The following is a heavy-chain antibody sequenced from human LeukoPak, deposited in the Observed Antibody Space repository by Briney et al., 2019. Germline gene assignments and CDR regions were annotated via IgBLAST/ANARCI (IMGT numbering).Heavy chain of an antibody. D-gene: IGHD2-15*01. CDR3: ARRGPTPLKWGYYYMDV. CDR2: IYTSGST. Sequence: PSETLSLTCTVSGGSISSYYWSWIRQPPGKGLEWIGYIYTSGSTNYNPSLKSRVTISVDTSKNQFSLKLSSVTAADTAVYYCARRGPTPLKWGYYYMDVWGQGTTVTVSS. V-gene: IGHV4-4*09. J-gene: IGHJ6*03. CDR1: GGSISSYY.